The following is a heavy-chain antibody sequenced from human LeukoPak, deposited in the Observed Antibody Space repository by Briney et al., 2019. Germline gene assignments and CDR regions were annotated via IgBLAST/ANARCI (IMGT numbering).Heavy chain of an antibody. CDR2: SIPIFGTA. D-gene: IGHD3-10*01. V-gene: IGHV1-69*13. Sequence: SVKGSCKASGGTFSSYAISCVRQAPGQGLECRGGSIPIFGTANYAQKFQGRVTITAAESTSTAYMELSSLRSEDTAVYYCARADMVRGVHPYYYYGMDVWGKGTTVTVSS. CDR1: GGTFSSYA. CDR3: ARADMVRGVHPYYYYGMDV. J-gene: IGHJ6*04.